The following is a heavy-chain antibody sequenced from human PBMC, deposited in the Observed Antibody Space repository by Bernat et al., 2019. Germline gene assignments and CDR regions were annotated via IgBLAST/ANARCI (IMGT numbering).Heavy chain of an antibody. Sequence: QVQLQQWGAGLLKPSETLSLTCAVYGGSFSGYYWSWIRQPPGKGLEWIGEINHSGSANYNPSLKSRVTLSVDTSKNQFSLKLTSVTAADTAVYYCARDDSYGPYNWFDPWGQGTLVTVSS. CDR3: ARDDSYGPYNWFDP. D-gene: IGHD5-18*01. J-gene: IGHJ5*02. CDR2: INHSGSA. CDR1: GGSFSGYY. V-gene: IGHV4-34*01.